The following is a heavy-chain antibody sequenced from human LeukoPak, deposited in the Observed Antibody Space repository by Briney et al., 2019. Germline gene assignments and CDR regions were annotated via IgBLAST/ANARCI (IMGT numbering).Heavy chain of an antibody. J-gene: IGHJ4*02. V-gene: IGHV4-61*03. CDR2: IYYSGFT. CDR1: GGSISSSSYY. D-gene: IGHD5-12*01. CDR3: ARVRGYSGYDFFDN. Sequence: SETLSLTCTVSGGSISSSSYYWGWVRQPPGKGREWVGYIYYSGFTTHNPSHKSRVTISLDTSKNHFSLKVSSVTAADTAVYYCARVRGYSGYDFFDNWGQGTLVTVST.